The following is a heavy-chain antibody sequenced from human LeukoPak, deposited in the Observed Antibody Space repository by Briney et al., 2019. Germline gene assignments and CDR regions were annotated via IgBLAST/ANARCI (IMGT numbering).Heavy chain of an antibody. V-gene: IGHV3-23*01. CDR1: GITLSNYG. Sequence: GGSLRLPCAVSGITLSNYGMSWVRQAPGKGLEWVAGMSGGGGGTSYADSVKGRFTISRDNPKNTLYLQMNNLRAEDTAVYFCAKRGVVIRVILVGFHKEAYYFDSWGQGALVTVSS. D-gene: IGHD3-22*01. CDR3: AKRGVVIRVILVGFHKEAYYFDS. CDR2: MSGGGGGT. J-gene: IGHJ4*02.